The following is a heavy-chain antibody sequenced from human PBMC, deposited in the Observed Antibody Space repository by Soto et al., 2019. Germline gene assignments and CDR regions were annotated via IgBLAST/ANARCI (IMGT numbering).Heavy chain of an antibody. V-gene: IGHV3-30*18. D-gene: IGHD3-10*01. CDR1: GFTFSSYG. CDR3: AKDRTRWAPYGYYFDY. Sequence: QVQLVESGGGVVQPGRSLRLSCAASGFTFSSYGMHWVRQAPGKGLEWVAVISYDGSNKYYADSVKGRFTISRDNSKNTLYLQMNSLRAEDTAVYYCAKDRTRWAPYGYYFDYWGQGTLVTVSS. J-gene: IGHJ4*02. CDR2: ISYDGSNK.